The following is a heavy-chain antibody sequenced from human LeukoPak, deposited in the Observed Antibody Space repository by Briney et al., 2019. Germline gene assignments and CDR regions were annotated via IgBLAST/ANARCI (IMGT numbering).Heavy chain of an antibody. D-gene: IGHD6-19*01. CDR1: GFTFNNYA. CDR3: AKVGAAGIAVVLVDY. V-gene: IGHV3-23*01. CDR2: ISDSGDIT. J-gene: IGHJ4*02. Sequence: GGSLRLSCAASGFTFNNYAMTWVRQAPGKGLEWVSIISDSGDITYYADSVKGRFTISRDNSKTTLYLQMNSLRAEDTAVYYCAKVGAAGIAVVLVDYWGQGTLVTVSS.